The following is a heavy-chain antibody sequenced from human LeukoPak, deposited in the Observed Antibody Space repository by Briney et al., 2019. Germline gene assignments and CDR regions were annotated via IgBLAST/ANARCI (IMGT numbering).Heavy chain of an antibody. CDR3: ARFADSSGYGAALLDV. CDR2: IHYSGST. V-gene: IGHV4-39*07. D-gene: IGHD3-22*01. Sequence: SETLSLTCTVSGGSISSSSYYWGWIRQPPGKGLEWIGSIHYSGSTYYNPSLKSRVTISVDTSKNQFSLKLSSVTAADTAVYYCARFADSSGYGAALLDVWGKGTTVTISS. J-gene: IGHJ6*04. CDR1: GGSISSSSYY.